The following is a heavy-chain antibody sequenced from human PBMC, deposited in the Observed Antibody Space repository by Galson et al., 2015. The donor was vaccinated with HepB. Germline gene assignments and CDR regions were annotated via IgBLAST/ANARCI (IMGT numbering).Heavy chain of an antibody. Sequence: SETLSLTCTVSGVSISGYYWSWIRQPAGKGLEWIGRIYSTGSTNYNPSLKSRVTMSVDTTKNQFSLQLSSVTAADTAVYYCARGGGKQFDPWGQGTLVTVSS. CDR1: GVSISGYY. J-gene: IGHJ5*02. CDR3: ARGGGKQFDP. CDR2: IYSTGST. V-gene: IGHV4-4*07. D-gene: IGHD3-10*01.